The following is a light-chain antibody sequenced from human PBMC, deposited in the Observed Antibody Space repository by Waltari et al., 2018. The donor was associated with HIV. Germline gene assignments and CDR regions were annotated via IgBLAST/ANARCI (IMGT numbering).Light chain of an antibody. CDR2: DNH. CDR1: TSNIGNNF. CDR3: GTWDTSLNAGV. Sequence: QSVLTQPPAVSAAPGQKVTISCSGTTSNIGNNFVCWYQKLPGTAPKLLIFDNHKRPSGVSDRFSASKSATSATLVITGLHTGDEAEYYCGTWDTSLNAGVFGGGTKVSVL. V-gene: IGLV1-51*01. J-gene: IGLJ2*01.